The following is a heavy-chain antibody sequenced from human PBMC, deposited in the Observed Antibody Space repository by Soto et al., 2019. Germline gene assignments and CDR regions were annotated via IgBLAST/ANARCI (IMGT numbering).Heavy chain of an antibody. CDR2: IYHGGST. V-gene: IGHV4-30-2*01. D-gene: IGHD4-4*01. CDR1: GASVTRDGNC. J-gene: IGHJ4*02. CDR3: ARAVDGYSQFDD. Sequence: QVQLRESGSALVKPSQTLSLTCSVSGASVTRDGNCWTWIRQPPGKGLEFVASIYHGGSTFYNPSRRSRVTISLDRSKNQFSLKLTSVTAADTAVYYCARAVDGYSQFDDWGQGTLVTVSS.